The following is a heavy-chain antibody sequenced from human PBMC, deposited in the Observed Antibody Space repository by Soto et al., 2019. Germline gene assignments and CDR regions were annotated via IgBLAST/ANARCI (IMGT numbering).Heavy chain of an antibody. D-gene: IGHD4-17*01. CDR3: ARTRRYYYYYYMDV. V-gene: IGHV1-8*01. J-gene: IGHJ6*03. Sequence: ASVKVSCKASGYTFTSYDINWVRQATGQGLEWMGWMNPNSSNTGYAQKFQGRVTMTRNTSISTAYMELSNLRSEDTAVYYCARTRRYYYYYYMDVWGKGTTVTVSS. CDR2: MNPNSSNT. CDR1: GYTFTSYD.